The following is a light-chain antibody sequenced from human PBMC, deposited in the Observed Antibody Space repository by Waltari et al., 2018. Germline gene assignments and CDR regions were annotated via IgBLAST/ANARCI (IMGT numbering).Light chain of an antibody. CDR3: QQYDSYSLT. CDR1: QNINRW. CDR2: KAS. Sequence: DIQMTQSPSTLSASVGDRVTITCRASQNINRWLAWYQQKPGTVPKLLNFKASSLKSGVPARFSGSGSGTEFTLTISSLQPDDFATYYCQQYDSYSLTFGGGTKVEI. J-gene: IGKJ4*01. V-gene: IGKV1-5*03.